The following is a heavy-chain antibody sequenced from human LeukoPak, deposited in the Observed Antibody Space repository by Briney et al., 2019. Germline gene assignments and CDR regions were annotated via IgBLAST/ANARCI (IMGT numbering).Heavy chain of an antibody. V-gene: IGHV1-18*01. CDR2: ISAYNGNT. CDR1: GYTFTSYG. D-gene: IGHD3-22*01. CDR3: ARGSVERRRAYYYDSSGYYYYFDY. Sequence: ASVKVSCKASGYTFTSYGISWVRQAPGQGLEWMGWISAYNGNTNYAQKLQGRVTMTTDTSTSTAYMELRSLRSDDTAVYYCARGSVERRRAYYYDSSGYYYYFDYWGQGTLVIVSS. J-gene: IGHJ4*02.